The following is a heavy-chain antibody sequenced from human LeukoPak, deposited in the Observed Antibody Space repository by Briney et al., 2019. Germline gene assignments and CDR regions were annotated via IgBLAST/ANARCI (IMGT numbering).Heavy chain of an antibody. CDR2: INPNSGGT. Sequence: ASVKVSCKASGYTFTGYSMHWVRQAPGQGLEWIGWINPNSGGTNYAQKFQGRVTMTRDPSISTAYMELSSLRSDDTAVYYCARPLYGAASVALNPNSLDYWGQGTLVTVSS. CDR3: ARPLYGAASVALNPNSLDY. CDR1: GYTFTGYS. D-gene: IGHD4/OR15-4a*01. J-gene: IGHJ4*02. V-gene: IGHV1-2*02.